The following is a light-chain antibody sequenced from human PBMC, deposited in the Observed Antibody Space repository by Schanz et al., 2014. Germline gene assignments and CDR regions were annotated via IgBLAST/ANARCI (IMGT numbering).Light chain of an antibody. J-gene: IGKJ1*01. Sequence: MTQSPATLSVSPGERATLSCRASQSISTWLAWYQQKPGKAPNLLIYDASSLDRGVPSRFSGSGSGTEFTLTISSLQPDDSATYYCQHYDRYSGTFGQGTKVEFK. V-gene: IGKV1-5*01. CDR2: DAS. CDR1: QSISTW. CDR3: QHYDRYSGT.